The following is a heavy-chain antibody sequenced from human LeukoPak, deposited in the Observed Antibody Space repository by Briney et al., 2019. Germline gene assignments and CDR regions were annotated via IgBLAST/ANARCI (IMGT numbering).Heavy chain of an antibody. CDR3: ARGDLEWFSSWFDS. CDR2: IIPIFGTA. CDR1: GGTFSSYA. D-gene: IGHD3-3*01. J-gene: IGHJ5*01. V-gene: IGHV1-69*05. Sequence: SVKVSCKASGGTFSSYAISWVRQAPGQGLEWMGGIIPIFGTANYAQKFQGRVTITTDESTSTAYMELSSLRSEDTAVYYCARGDLEWFSSWFDSWGQGTLVTVSS.